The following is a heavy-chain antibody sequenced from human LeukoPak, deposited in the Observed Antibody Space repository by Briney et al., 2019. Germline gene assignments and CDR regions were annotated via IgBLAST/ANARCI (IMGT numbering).Heavy chain of an antibody. CDR2: ISSSSSYI. D-gene: IGHD6-19*01. J-gene: IGHJ4*02. CDR1: GFTFSSYS. V-gene: IGHV3-21*01. CDR3: ARVGSGWTIDY. Sequence: GGSLRLSCAASGFTFSSYSMNWVRQAPGKGLEWVSSISSSSSYIYYADSVKGRFTISRDNAKNSLYLQMNSLRAEDTAVYYCARVGSGWTIDYWGRGTLVTVSS.